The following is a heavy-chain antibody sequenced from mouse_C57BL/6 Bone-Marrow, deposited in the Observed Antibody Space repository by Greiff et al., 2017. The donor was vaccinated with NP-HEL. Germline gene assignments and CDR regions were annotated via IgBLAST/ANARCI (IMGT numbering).Heavy chain of an antibody. V-gene: IGHV1-62-2*01. D-gene: IGHD1-1*01. CDR3: ARHGDYFGSSYGYFDV. CDR2: FYPGSGSI. Sequence: QVQLQQSGAELVKPGASVKLSCKASGYTFTEYTIHWVKQRSGQGLEWIGWFYPGSGSIKYNEKFKDKATLTADKSSSTGYMDLSILTSKDSAFYFCARHGDYFGSSYGYFDVWGTGTTVTVSS. J-gene: IGHJ1*03. CDR1: GYTFTEYT.